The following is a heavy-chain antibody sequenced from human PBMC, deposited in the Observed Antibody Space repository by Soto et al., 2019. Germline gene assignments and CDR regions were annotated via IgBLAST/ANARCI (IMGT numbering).Heavy chain of an antibody. J-gene: IGHJ4*02. V-gene: IGHV1-3*01. CDR1: GYTFTSHT. CDR3: AREPEDGVPGDF. Sequence: QVQLVQSGAEVKEPGASVKVSCKASGYTFTSHTIHWARQAPGQGLEWMGWIIVSHGRPRIAPHFQGRVTLTTDTSATTAYMELNSLTPEDTAVYFCAREPEDGVPGDFWGQGTLVVVSS. CDR2: IIVSHGRP. D-gene: IGHD3-3*01.